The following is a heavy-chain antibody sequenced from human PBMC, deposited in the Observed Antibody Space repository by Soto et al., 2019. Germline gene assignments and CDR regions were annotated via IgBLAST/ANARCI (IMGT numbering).Heavy chain of an antibody. CDR2: IYSGGST. Sequence: EVQLVESGGGLIQPGGSLRLSCAASGFTVSTNYMSWVRQAPGKGLEWVSVIYSGGSTYYADSVKGRFTISRDNSKNALYVQMNSLRAEDTAVYYCARESIAAAGYYFDYWGQGTLVTVSS. D-gene: IGHD6-13*01. V-gene: IGHV3-53*01. CDR3: ARESIAAAGYYFDY. J-gene: IGHJ4*02. CDR1: GFTVSTNY.